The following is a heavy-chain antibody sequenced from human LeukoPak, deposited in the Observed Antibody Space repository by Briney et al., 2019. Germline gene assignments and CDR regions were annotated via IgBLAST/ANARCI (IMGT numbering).Heavy chain of an antibody. CDR1: GFTFSDYY. Sequence: PGGSLRLSCAASGFTFSDYYMSWIRQAPGKGLEWVSYISSSGSTIYYADSVKGRFTISRDNAKNSLYLQMNSLRAEDTAVYYCARAGRITMIVVGPPAGAFDIWGQGTMVTVSS. J-gene: IGHJ3*02. CDR3: ARAGRITMIVVGPPAGAFDI. V-gene: IGHV3-11*01. CDR2: ISSSGSTI. D-gene: IGHD3-22*01.